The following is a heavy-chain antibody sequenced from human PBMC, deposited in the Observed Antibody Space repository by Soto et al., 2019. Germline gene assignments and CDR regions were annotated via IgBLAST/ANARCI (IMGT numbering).Heavy chain of an antibody. CDR2: IIPSPGLA. D-gene: IGHD3-9*01. J-gene: IGHJ5*02. CDR3: ARSRHCVTDTCYGPGFHP. Sequence: GASVKVSCKASGGTFSSYSIAWARQAPGQGLEWMGRIIPSPGLANYAQKFQGRVTITADESTSTAYMELSSLRSEDTAVYYCARSRHCVTDTCYGPGFHPWGQGTLVTVSS. CDR1: GGTFSSYS. V-gene: IGHV1-69*02.